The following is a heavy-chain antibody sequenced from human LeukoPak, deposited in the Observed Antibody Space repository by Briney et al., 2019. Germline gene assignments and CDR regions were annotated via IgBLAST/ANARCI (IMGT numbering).Heavy chain of an antibody. CDR2: IIPIFGTV. D-gene: IGHD2-15*01. CDR1: GGTYSSYA. Sequence: GASVKVSCKASGGTYSSYAISWVRQAPGQGLEWMGGIIPIFGTVNYAQKFQGRVTITADKSTSTAYMELSSLRSEDTAVYYCARQSLVVVAATLPWFDPWGQGTLVTVSS. CDR3: ARQSLVVVAATLPWFDP. V-gene: IGHV1-69*06. J-gene: IGHJ5*02.